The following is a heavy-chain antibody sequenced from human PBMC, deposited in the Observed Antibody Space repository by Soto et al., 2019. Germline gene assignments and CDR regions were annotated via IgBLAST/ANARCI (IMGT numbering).Heavy chain of an antibody. CDR3: ARGGGVGVAGSAAFDM. J-gene: IGHJ3*02. CDR1: GYPVTAYY. Sequence: QLHLVQSGAVVKKPGASVTVSCSASGYPVTAYYMHWVRQAPGRGLEWMGGINPATGAAKYKQAFQGRVTMTRDTATSTVFMELGGLTSEDTAVFYCARGGGVGVAGSAAFDMWGQGTLVTVSS. CDR2: INPATGAA. D-gene: IGHD3-3*01. V-gene: IGHV1-2*02.